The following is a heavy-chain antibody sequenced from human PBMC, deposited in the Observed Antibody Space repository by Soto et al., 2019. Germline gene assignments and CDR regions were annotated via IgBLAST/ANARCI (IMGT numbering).Heavy chain of an antibody. D-gene: IGHD3-10*01. V-gene: IGHV4-59*01. CDR2: IYYSGST. CDR3: ARSYGSGSPNDY. Sequence: SETLSLTCTFSGGSISSYYWSWIRQPPGKGLEWIGYIYYSGSTNYNPSLKSRVTISVDTSKNQFSLKLSSVTAADTAVYYCARSYGSGSPNDYWGQGTLVTVSS. CDR1: GGSISSYY. J-gene: IGHJ4*02.